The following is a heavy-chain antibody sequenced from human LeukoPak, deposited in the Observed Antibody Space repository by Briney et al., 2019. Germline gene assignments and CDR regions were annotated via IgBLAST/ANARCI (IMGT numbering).Heavy chain of an antibody. J-gene: IGHJ6*03. D-gene: IGHD3-9*01. CDR2: IKQDGSEK. CDR1: GFTFSSYW. CDR3: ARDRRYFDWLFGDYMDV. V-gene: IGHV3-7*01. Sequence: GGSLRLSCAASGFTFSSYWMSWVRQAPGKGLGWVANIKQDGSEKYYVDSVKGRFTISRDNAKNSLYLQMNSLRAEDTAVYYCARDRRYFDWLFGDYMDVWGKGTTVTVSS.